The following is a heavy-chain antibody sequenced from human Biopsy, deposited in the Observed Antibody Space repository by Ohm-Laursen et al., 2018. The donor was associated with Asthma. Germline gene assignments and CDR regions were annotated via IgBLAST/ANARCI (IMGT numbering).Heavy chain of an antibody. CDR3: AKATLGDIGKDY. J-gene: IGHJ4*02. D-gene: IGHD2-21*01. CDR1: GFTFDDYG. CDR2: ISWNSGSI. Sequence: SLRLSCAASGFTFDDYGMHWVRQAPGKGLEWVSGISWNSGSIGYADSVKGRFTISRDNAKNSLYLQMNSLRVEDTALYYCAKATLGDIGKDYWGQGTLVTISS. V-gene: IGHV3-9*01.